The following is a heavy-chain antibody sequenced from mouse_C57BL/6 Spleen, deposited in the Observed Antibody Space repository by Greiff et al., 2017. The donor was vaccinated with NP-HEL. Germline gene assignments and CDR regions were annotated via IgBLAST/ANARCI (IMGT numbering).Heavy chain of an antibody. CDR1: GFTFSSYG. V-gene: IGHV5-6*01. CDR3: ARLYDYDGGFDY. D-gene: IGHD2-4*01. CDR2: ISSGGSYT. Sequence: DVQLVESGGDLVKPGGSLKLSCAASGFTFSSYGMSWVRQTPDKRLEWVATISSGGSYTYYPDSVKGRFTISRDNAKNTLYLQMSSLKSEDTAMYYCARLYDYDGGFDYWGQGTTLTVSS. J-gene: IGHJ2*01.